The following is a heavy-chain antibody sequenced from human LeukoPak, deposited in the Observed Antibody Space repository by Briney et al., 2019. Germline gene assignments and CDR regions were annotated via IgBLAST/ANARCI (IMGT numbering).Heavy chain of an antibody. V-gene: IGHV3-11*05. CDR2: ISSSSSYT. CDR1: GFTFSDYY. J-gene: IGHJ4*02. Sequence: GGSLRLSCAASGFTFSDYYMSWIRQAPGKGLEGVSYISSSSSYTNYADSVKGRFTISRDNAKNSLYLQMNSLRAEDTAVYYCARDFYYYDSSGYYPDYWGQGTLVTVSS. CDR3: ARDFYYYDSSGYYPDY. D-gene: IGHD3-22*01.